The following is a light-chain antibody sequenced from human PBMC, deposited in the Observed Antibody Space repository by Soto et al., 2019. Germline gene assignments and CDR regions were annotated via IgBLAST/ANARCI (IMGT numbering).Light chain of an antibody. Sequence: DIVMTQSPDSLAVSLGERATINCKSSQSVLYSSNNRNYLAWYQQKPGQPPKLLIYWASIRESGVPDRFSGSGSETDFTLTISGLQAEDGAIYYCQQYLGTPRTFGPGTKVDIK. CDR3: QQYLGTPRT. J-gene: IGKJ3*01. CDR2: WAS. CDR1: QSVLYSSNNRNY. V-gene: IGKV4-1*01.